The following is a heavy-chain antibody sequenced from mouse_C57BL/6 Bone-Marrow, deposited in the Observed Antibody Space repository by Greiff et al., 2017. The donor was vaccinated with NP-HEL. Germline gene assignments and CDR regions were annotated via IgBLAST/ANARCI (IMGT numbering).Heavy chain of an antibody. CDR2: INPNNGGT. D-gene: IGHD1-1*01. CDR1: GYTFTDYN. V-gene: IGHV1-22*01. CDR3: ARLEALITTAYFDY. Sequence: EVKLVESGPELVKPGASVKMSCKASGYTFTDYNMHWVKQSHGKSLEWIGYINPNNGGTSYNQKFKGKATLTVNKSSSTAYIELRSLTSEDSAVYYCARLEALITTAYFDYWGQGTTLTVSS. J-gene: IGHJ2*01.